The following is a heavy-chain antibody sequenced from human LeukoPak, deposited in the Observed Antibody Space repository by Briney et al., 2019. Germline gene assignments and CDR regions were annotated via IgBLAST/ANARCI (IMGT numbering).Heavy chain of an antibody. CDR3: ATRSYYDTSGVYGMDV. CDR1: GGSFSGYY. Sequence: PSETLSLTCAVYGGSFSGYYWSWIRQPPGKGLEWIGYIYYTGSTNYNPSLKSRVTISVDTSKNQFSLKLNSVTAADTAVYYCATRSYYDTSGVYGMDVWGQGTTVTVSS. V-gene: IGHV4-34*01. J-gene: IGHJ6*02. CDR2: IYYTGST. D-gene: IGHD3-22*01.